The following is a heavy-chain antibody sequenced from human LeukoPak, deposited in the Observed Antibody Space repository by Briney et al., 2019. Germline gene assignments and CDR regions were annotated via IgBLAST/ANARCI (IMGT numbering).Heavy chain of an antibody. J-gene: IGHJ4*02. CDR2: IKSKSEGGTT. CDR1: GFTFRNAW. D-gene: IGHD3-10*01. CDR3: TTDGMKVEVRGLIGY. V-gene: IGHV3-15*01. Sequence: GGSLRLSCAASGFTFRNAWMNWVRQVPGKGLEWVGRIKSKSEGGTTDYAAAVKGRFTLSRDDSKSMLYLQMNSLKTEDTAVYFCTTDGMKVEVRGLIGYWGQGTLVTVSS.